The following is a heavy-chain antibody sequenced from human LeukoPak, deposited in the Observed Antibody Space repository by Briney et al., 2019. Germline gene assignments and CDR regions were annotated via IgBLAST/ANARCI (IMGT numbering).Heavy chain of an antibody. Sequence: TLSLTCSVSGGSISSNGYYWSWIRQPAGKGLEWIERIYTSGSTNYNPSLKSRVTMSVDTSKNQFSLKLSSVTAADTAVYYCARDLTIFGVVNDAFDIWGQGTMVTVSS. CDR2: IYTSGST. CDR3: ARDLTIFGVVNDAFDI. D-gene: IGHD3-3*01. V-gene: IGHV4-61*02. CDR1: GGSISSNGYY. J-gene: IGHJ3*02.